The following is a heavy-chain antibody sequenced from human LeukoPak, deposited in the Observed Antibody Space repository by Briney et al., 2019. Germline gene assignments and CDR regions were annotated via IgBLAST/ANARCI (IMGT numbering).Heavy chain of an antibody. D-gene: IGHD3-9*01. J-gene: IGHJ4*02. CDR3: ARGTLRYFDKG. CDR1: GGSFSGYY. V-gene: IGHV4-34*01. CDR2: INHSGST. Sequence: SETLSLTCAVYGGSFSGYYWSWIRQPPGKGLEWIGEINHSGSTNYNPSLKSRVTISVDTSKNQFSLKLSSVTAADTAVYYCARGTLRYFDKGWGQGTLVTVSS.